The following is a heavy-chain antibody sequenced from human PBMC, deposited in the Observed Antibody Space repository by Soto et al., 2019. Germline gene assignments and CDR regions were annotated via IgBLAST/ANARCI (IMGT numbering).Heavy chain of an antibody. J-gene: IGHJ4*02. Sequence: QVQLQESGPRLVEASQTLSLTCTVSNGSITSGGYYWSWIRQPPGTRLEGIGYIYHSGGTFYSPSLQSRLTMSVDTSKNQFSLTLSSVTAADTAVYHCARMSGTYYVPDYWGQGTPVTVSS. CDR1: NGSITSGGYY. D-gene: IGHD1-26*01. CDR2: IYHSGGT. CDR3: ARMSGTYYVPDY. V-gene: IGHV4-31*03.